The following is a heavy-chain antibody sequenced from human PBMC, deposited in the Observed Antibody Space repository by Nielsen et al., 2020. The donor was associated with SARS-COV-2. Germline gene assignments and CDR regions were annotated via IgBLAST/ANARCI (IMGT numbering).Heavy chain of an antibody. CDR2: ITSSSTTI. V-gene: IGHV3-48*02. J-gene: IGHJ5*02. Sequence: GGSLRLSCAASGFTFSSYSMNWVRQAPGKGLEWVSYITSSSTTIYYADSVKGRFTISRDNAKNSLYLQMNSLRDEDTAVYYCARNLRTLTGWAPNWFDPWGQGTLVTVSS. CDR1: GFTFSSYS. CDR3: ARNLRTLTGWAPNWFDP. D-gene: IGHD3-16*01.